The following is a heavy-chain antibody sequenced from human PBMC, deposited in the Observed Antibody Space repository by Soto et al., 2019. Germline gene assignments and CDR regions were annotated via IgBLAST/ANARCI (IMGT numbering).Heavy chain of an antibody. V-gene: IGHV4-39*01. CDR3: VRQDYYESSN. J-gene: IGHJ4*02. Sequence: SDTLSHNYTVSGLSIRNGSYNRRCMGHPPGTGLEWIGSMTYTGSSYHNPSLQSRVTISVDASKNQFSLKLTSVTAADTAVYYCVRQDYYESSNWGQGTLVTVSS. CDR1: GLSIRNGSYN. CDR2: MTYTGSS. D-gene: IGHD3-22*01.